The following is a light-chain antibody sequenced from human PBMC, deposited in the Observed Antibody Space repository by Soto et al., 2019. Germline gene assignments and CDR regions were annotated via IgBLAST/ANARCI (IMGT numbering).Light chain of an antibody. CDR3: QQNGYAPNT. Sequence: EIVLTQSPATLSLSPGERATLSCRASRSVSSKYFAWYQQTAGQAPRLLICGASSTATGIPDRFSCSGSGTVITLIISMLEAEYSAMYCCQQNGYAPNTFGQGTKVEIK. CDR2: GAS. CDR1: RSVSSKY. J-gene: IGKJ2*01. V-gene: IGKV3-20*01.